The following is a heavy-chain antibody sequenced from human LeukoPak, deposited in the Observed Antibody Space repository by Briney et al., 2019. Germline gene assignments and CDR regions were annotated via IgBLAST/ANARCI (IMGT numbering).Heavy chain of an antibody. CDR3: ARALGDNQAFDI. J-gene: IGHJ3*02. CDR2: LSPTGSF. V-gene: IGHV4-4*07. D-gene: IGHD1-14*01. CDR1: GGSLTSYS. Sequence: SETLSLTCIVSGGSLTSYSWGWVRQPAGKGLGGIGRLSPTGSFTYSPSLKSRVTMSVDTSKNHFSLKLNSVTAADTAVYYCARALGDNQAFDIWGQGTVVTVSS.